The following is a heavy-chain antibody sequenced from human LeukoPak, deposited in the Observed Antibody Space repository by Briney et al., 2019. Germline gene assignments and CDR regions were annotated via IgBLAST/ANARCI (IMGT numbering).Heavy chain of an antibody. CDR1: GFTLSSYA. CDR3: ARDTGIMSFDY. CDR2: ISYDGSNK. D-gene: IGHD1-14*01. V-gene: IGHV3-30-3*01. Sequence: GTSLRLSCAASGFTLSSYAMHWVRQAPGKGLEWVAVISYDGSNKYYADSVKGRFTISRDNSKNTLYLQMNSLRAEDTAVYYCARDTGIMSFDYWGQGTLVTVSS. J-gene: IGHJ4*02.